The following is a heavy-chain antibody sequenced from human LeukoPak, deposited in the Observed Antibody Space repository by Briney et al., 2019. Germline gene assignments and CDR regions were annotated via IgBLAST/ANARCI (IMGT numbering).Heavy chain of an antibody. CDR2: GSAYNGNT. CDR1: GFTVTSYG. V-gene: IGHV1-18*04. J-gene: IGHJ4*02. D-gene: IGHD3-9*01. CDR3: GRGGFTDYSGLDY. Sequence: GASVKVSCKASGFTVTSYGISWVRQAPGQGPEWMGWGSAYNGNTNYAQKLRGRVTMTTDTSTSTAYMELRSLRSDDTAVYYCGRGGFTDYSGLDYWGQGTLVTVSS.